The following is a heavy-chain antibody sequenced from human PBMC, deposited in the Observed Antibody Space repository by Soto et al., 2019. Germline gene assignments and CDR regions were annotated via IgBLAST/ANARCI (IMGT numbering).Heavy chain of an antibody. CDR1: GFTFSSYG. J-gene: IGHJ6*01. CDR2: TSYSGSNK. V-gene: IGHV3-30*18. Sequence: QVQLVESGGGVVQPGRSLRLSCAASGFTFSSYGMYWVRQAPGKGLEWLAVTSYSGSNKYYADSVKGRFTISRDKSKNTLYLQMSSLRAEDTAVYYCAKDPHLDVWGQGTTVTVSS. CDR3: AKDPHLDV.